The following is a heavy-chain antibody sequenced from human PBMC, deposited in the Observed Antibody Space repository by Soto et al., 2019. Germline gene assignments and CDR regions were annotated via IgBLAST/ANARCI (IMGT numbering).Heavy chain of an antibody. J-gene: IGHJ4*02. V-gene: IGHV3-23*01. CDR2: ISAGGDRT. Sequence: EVQVSESGGGLVQPGGSLRLSCATSGFTFSNYPMNWVRQAPGKGLGWVSGISAGGDRTYYADSVKGRFTIFRDNSTNSVSLRMNSLRVEDTAVYYCARRVWGQGTLVTVSS. CDR3: ARRV. CDR1: GFTFSNYP.